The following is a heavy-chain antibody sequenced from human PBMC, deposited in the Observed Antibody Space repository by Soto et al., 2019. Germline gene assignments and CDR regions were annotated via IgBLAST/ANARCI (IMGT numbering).Heavy chain of an antibody. CDR3: AKDHSCSWYYFDY. D-gene: IGHD6-13*01. CDR1: GCTFSIYA. J-gene: IGHJ4*02. Sequence: SLKLSCKASGCTFSIYAVSWLRRATGQGLGSMGVIIPIFGTASYAQTFPGRVTITADESTSTAYMELIRLSSEDPSAYYRAKDHSCSWYYFDYWGEGTLVTVSS. V-gene: IGHV1-69*13. CDR2: IIPIFGTA.